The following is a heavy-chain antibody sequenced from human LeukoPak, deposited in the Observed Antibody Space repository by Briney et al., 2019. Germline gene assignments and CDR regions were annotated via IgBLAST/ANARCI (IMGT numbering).Heavy chain of an antibody. D-gene: IGHD3-10*01. V-gene: IGHV3-66*02. J-gene: IGHJ6*02. CDR2: IYSGGST. CDR3: ARGPPLFGEHYYYYGMDV. Sequence: GGSLRLSCAASVFTVSSNYMSWVRQAPGKGLEWVSVIYSGGSTYYADSVKGRFTISRDNSKNTLYLQMNSLRAEDTAVYYCARGPPLFGEHYYYYGMDVWGQGTTVTVSS. CDR1: VFTVSSNY.